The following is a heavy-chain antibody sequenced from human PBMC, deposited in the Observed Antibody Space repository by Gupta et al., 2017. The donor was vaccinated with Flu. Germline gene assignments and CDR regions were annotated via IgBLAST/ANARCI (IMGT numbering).Heavy chain of an antibody. J-gene: IGHJ2*01. V-gene: IGHV1-69*01. CDR3: ARDLPWRVAGDWYFDL. D-gene: IGHD6-19*01. CDR2: IIAMLGTA. Sequence: VQLVQSGAEARKPGSSVKVSCKASGGPFSGYAVSWVRQAPGQGLEWMGGIIAMLGTANYAQKFQDRVTITADESTGTAYMEVSSLTSADTAVYYCARDLPWRVAGDWYFDLWGRGTLVTVSS. CDR1: GGPFSGYA.